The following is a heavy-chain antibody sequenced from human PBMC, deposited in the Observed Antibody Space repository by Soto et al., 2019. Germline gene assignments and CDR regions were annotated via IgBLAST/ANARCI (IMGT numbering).Heavy chain of an antibody. J-gene: IGHJ4*02. V-gene: IGHV4-31*03. CDR2: IYYSGST. D-gene: IGHD2-2*02. CDR3: ARVYTPEGVYFDY. CDR1: GCSISSVGYY. Sequence: SETLSLTSTVAGCSISSVGYYWSWIRQHPGKGLEWIGYIYYSGSTYYNPSLKSRVTISVDTSKNQFSLKLSSVTAADSAVYYCARVYTPEGVYFDYWGQGTLVTVSS.